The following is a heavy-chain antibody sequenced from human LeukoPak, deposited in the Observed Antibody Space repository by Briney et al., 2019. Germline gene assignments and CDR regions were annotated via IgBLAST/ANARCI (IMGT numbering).Heavy chain of an antibody. Sequence: ASVKVSCKASGYTFTSYGISWVRQAPGQGLEWMGWISAYNGNTNYAQKLQGRVTMTTDTSTSTAYMELRSLRSDDTAVYYCARDWGRVGYCSGGSCHKIPKHWGQGTLVTVSS. V-gene: IGHV1-18*01. CDR2: ISAYNGNT. D-gene: IGHD2-15*01. CDR3: ARDWGRVGYCSGGSCHKIPKH. CDR1: GYTFTSYG. J-gene: IGHJ1*01.